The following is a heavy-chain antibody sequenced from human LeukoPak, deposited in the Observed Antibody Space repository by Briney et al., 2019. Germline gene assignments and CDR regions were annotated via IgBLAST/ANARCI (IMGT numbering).Heavy chain of an antibody. V-gene: IGHV1-3*01. CDR2: INACNGNT. Sequence: ASVKVSCKASGYTFTSYAMHWVRQAPGQRLEWMGWINACNGNTKYSQKFQGRVTITRNTSASTDYMELSSLRSEDTAVYYCARAITMVRGVIPYFDYWGQGTLVTVSS. CDR3: ARAITMVRGVIPYFDY. D-gene: IGHD3-10*01. J-gene: IGHJ4*02. CDR1: GYTFTSYA.